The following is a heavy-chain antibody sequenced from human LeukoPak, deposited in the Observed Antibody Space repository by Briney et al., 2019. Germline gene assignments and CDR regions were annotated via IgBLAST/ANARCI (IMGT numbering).Heavy chain of an antibody. CDR1: GGSISSGSYY. Sequence: PSETLSLTCTVSGGSISSGSYYWSWIRQPAGKGLEWIGRIYTSGSTNYNPSLESRVTISEDTSKNQFSLMLRSVTAADTAVYFCARQASDYFYYYMDVWGKGTTVTVSS. CDR2: IYTSGST. V-gene: IGHV4-61*02. J-gene: IGHJ6*03. CDR3: ARQASDYFYYYMDV.